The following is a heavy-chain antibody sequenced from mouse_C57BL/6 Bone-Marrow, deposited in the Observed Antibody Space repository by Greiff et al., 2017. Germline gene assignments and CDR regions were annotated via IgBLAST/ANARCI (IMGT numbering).Heavy chain of an antibody. D-gene: IGHD2-1*01. Sequence: QVQLQQSGAELARPGASVKLSCKASGYTFTSYGISWVKQRTGQGLEWIGEIYPRSGNTYYNEKFKGKATLTADKSSSPAYMELRSLTSEDSAVYFCAIYGRNAMDYWGQGTSVTVSS. CDR2: IYPRSGNT. CDR1: GYTFTSYG. CDR3: AIYGRNAMDY. J-gene: IGHJ4*01. V-gene: IGHV1-81*01.